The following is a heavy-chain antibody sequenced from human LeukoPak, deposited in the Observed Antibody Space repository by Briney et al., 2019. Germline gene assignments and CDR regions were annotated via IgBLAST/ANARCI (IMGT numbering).Heavy chain of an antibody. CDR1: GFTFSDYN. CDR3: ARHGSGWYMNDY. CDR2: ITTSSNYM. D-gene: IGHD6-19*01. V-gene: IGHV3-21*01. Sequence: GGSLRLSCVASGFTFSDYNMNWVRQAPGKGLEWYSSITTSSNYMYYTHSVKGRFTISRDNAKNSLYLHINSLSAEDTAVYYCARHGSGWYMNDYWGQGTLVTVSS. J-gene: IGHJ4*02.